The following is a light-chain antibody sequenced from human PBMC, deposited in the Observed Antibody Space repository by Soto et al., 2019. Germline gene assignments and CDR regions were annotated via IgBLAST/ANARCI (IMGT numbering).Light chain of an antibody. CDR3: QQSNSSPPT. V-gene: IGKV1-39*01. CDR2: AAS. CDR1: QSNTNY. Sequence: DIQMTQSPSALSASVGDRVTITCRASQSNTNYLNWYQHKPGQAPNLLIYAASTLQAGVPSRFRGSGSGTDFTLTISSLQPEDFATYFCQQSNSSPPTFGGGTKVDIK. J-gene: IGKJ4*01.